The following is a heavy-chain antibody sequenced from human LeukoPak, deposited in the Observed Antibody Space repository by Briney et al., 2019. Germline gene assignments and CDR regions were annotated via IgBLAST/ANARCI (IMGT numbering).Heavy chain of an antibody. CDR2: IYYSAST. CDR3: ARGSRGYSYG. Sequence: SETLSLTCTVSGGFVSSGSYYWSWIRQPPGKGLEWIGYIYYSASTNYNPSLKSRVTISVDTSNNQFSLKLSSVTAADTAVYYCARGSRGYSYGWGQGTLVTVSS. D-gene: IGHD5-18*01. J-gene: IGHJ4*02. CDR1: GGFVSSGSYY. V-gene: IGHV4-61*01.